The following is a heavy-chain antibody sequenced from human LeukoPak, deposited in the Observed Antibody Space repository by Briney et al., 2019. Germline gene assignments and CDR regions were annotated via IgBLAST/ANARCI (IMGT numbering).Heavy chain of an antibody. CDR2: ISAYNGNT. V-gene: IGHV1-18*01. CDR1: GYTFTIYG. J-gene: IGHJ4*02. CDR3: ARDRRGVRGIDY. Sequence: ASVKVSCKASGYTFTIYGISWVRQAPGQGLEWMGWISAYNGNTNYTQKLQGRVTITTDTSTSSAYMELRSLRSDDTAVYYCARDRRGVRGIDYWGQGTLVTVSS. D-gene: IGHD3-16*01.